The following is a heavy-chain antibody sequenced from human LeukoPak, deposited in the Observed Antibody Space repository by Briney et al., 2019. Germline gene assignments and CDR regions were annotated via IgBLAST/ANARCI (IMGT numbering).Heavy chain of an antibody. CDR1: GFTFSSYW. CDR2: IKQDGSEK. V-gene: IGHV3-7*01. D-gene: IGHD2-21*02. Sequence: PGGSLRLSYAASGFTFSSYWMSWVRQAAGKGLEWVANIKQDGSEKYYVDSVKGRFTISRDDAKNSLYLQMNSLRAEDTAVYYCATGVPALDYWGQGTLVTVSS. J-gene: IGHJ4*02. CDR3: ATGVPALDY.